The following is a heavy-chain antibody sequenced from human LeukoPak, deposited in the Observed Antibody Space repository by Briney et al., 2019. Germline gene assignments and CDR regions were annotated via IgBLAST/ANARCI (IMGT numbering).Heavy chain of an antibody. V-gene: IGHV1-2*02. CDR2: INPNGGGR. CDR3: ARLDVQYSFEN. Sequence: ASVKVSCKASGYTFTGFYIHWVRQAPGQGPEWMGWINPNGGGRNYAQKFQGRVTMTRDTSISTVYMELNRLKSDDTDVYYYARLDVQYSFENWGRGTLVTVSS. CDR1: GYTFTGFY. J-gene: IGHJ4*02.